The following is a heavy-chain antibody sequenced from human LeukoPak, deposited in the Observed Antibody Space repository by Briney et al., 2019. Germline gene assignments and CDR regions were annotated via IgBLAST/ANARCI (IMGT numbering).Heavy chain of an antibody. CDR3: ARARHSYGFITSGNTSFDY. CDR1: GYTFTGYY. Sequence: ASVKVSCKASGYTFTGYYMHWVRQAPGQGLQWMGWINPNSGGTNYAQKFQGWVTMTRDTSISTAYMELSRLRPDDTAVYYCARARHSYGFITSGNTSFDYWGQGTLVTVSS. D-gene: IGHD5-18*01. V-gene: IGHV1-2*04. CDR2: INPNSGGT. J-gene: IGHJ4*02.